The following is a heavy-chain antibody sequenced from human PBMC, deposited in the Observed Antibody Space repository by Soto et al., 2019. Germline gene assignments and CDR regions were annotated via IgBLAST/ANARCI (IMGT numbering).Heavy chain of an antibody. CDR1: GYSISSSNW. V-gene: IGHV4-28*01. CDR2: ISYSGTT. CDR3: AKNTGGTRGPYFDY. J-gene: IGHJ4*02. D-gene: IGHD1-1*01. Sequence: PSETLSLTCAVSGYSISSSNWWGWVRQPPGRGLEWIGYISYSGTTYYNPSLKSRVTMSIDTSKNQFSLDLSSVTAVDTAVYYCAKNTGGTRGPYFDYWGQGTQVTVSS.